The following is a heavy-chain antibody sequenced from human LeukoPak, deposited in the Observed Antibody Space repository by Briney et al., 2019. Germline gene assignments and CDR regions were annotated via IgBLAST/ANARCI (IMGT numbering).Heavy chain of an antibody. CDR1: GFTFSSYA. D-gene: IGHD2-15*01. V-gene: IGHV3-30-3*01. CDR3: ARDSPAYCSGGSCFSGGMDV. CDR2: ISYDVSNK. Sequence: PGRSLRLSCAASGFTFSSYAMHWVRQAPGKGLEWVAVISYDVSNKYYADSVKGRFTISRDNSKNTLYLQMNSLRAEDTAVYYCARDSPAYCSGGSCFSGGMDVWGQGTTVTVSS. J-gene: IGHJ6*02.